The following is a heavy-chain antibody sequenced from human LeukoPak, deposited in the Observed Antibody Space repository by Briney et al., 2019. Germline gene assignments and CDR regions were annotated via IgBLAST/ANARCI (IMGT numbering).Heavy chain of an antibody. CDR1: GFTFSIYG. D-gene: IGHD6-13*01. V-gene: IGHV3-33*01. Sequence: GGSLRLSCAASGFTFSIYGMHWVRQAPGKGLEWVAVIWYDGSNKYYADSVKGRFTISRDNSKNTLYLQMNSLRAEDTAVYYCARGPQYSSSWYRYFQHWGQGTLVTVSS. CDR2: IWYDGSNK. J-gene: IGHJ1*01. CDR3: ARGPQYSSSWYRYFQH.